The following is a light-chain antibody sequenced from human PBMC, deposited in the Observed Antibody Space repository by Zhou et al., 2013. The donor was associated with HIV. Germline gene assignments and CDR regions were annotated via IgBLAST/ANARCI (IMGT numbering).Light chain of an antibody. CDR1: QGISSY. CDR3: QQPKSYPVT. V-gene: IGKV1-9*01. Sequence: DIQLTQSPSFLSASVGDRVTITCRASQGISSYLAWYQQKPGKAPKLLIYAASTLQSGVPSRFSGSGSGTEFTLTISSLQPEDSATYYCQQPKSYPVTFGGGTKVEIK. J-gene: IGKJ4*01. CDR2: AAS.